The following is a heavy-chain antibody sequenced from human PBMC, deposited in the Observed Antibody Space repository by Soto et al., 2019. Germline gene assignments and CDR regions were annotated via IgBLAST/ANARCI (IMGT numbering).Heavy chain of an antibody. CDR3: ARSQGGSSSLDIYYYYYYGMDV. CDR2: VIPIFGTP. CDR1: GGTFSTYA. D-gene: IGHD2-15*01. J-gene: IGHJ6*02. V-gene: IGHV1-69*01. Sequence: QVQLVQSGAEVKKPGSSVKVSCKAPGGTFSTYAINWVRQAPGQGLEWMGGVIPIFGTPKYAQKFQGRVTLTADESTSPGYMELRSLRSEDTAVYYCARSQGGSSSLDIYYYYYYGMDVWGQGTTVTVSS.